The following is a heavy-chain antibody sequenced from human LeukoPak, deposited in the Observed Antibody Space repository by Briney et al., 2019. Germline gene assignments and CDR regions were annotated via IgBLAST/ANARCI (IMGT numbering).Heavy chain of an antibody. CDR3: ARNLAMTGDFDN. CDR1: GYTFTSYD. V-gene: IGHV1-8*01. D-gene: IGHD2-2*01. J-gene: IGHJ4*02. Sequence: ASVTVSCKTSGYTFTSYDINWVRQAPGQGLEWLGWMNPNNGRTGYAQTFQGRVTMTRDTSISTAYMELRSLRSEDTAVYYCARNLAMTGDFDNWGQGTLVTVSS. CDR2: MNPNNGRT.